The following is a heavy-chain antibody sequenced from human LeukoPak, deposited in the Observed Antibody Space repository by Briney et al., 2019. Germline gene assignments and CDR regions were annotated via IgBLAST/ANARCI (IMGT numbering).Heavy chain of an antibody. V-gene: IGHV3-30*03. J-gene: IGHJ4*02. CDR1: GFTFSSFG. CDR3: ASLPTTHFDY. D-gene: IGHD5-12*01. CDR2: ISYDGSNK. Sequence: GGSLRLSCAASGFTFSSFGIHWVRQAPGKGLEWVAVISYDGSNKYYADSVKGRFTISRDNSKNTLYLQMNSLRAEDTAVYYCASLPTTHFDYWGQGTLVTVSS.